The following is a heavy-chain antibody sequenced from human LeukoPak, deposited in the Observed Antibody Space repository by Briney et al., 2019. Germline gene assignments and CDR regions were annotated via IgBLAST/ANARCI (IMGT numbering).Heavy chain of an antibody. Sequence: PSETLSLTCAVYGGSFSGYYWSCIRQPPGEGLEWIGEINHSGSTNYNPSLKSRVTISVDTSKNHFSLKLSSVTAADTAVYYCALCAEAATDIWGQGTLVTASP. J-gene: IGHJ3*02. V-gene: IGHV4-34*01. CDR3: ALCAEAATDI. D-gene: IGHD2-15*01. CDR2: INHSGST. CDR1: GGSFSGYY.